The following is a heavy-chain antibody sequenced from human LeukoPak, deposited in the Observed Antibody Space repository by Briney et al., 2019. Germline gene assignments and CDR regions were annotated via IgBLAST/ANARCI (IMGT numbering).Heavy chain of an antibody. D-gene: IGHD6-25*01. CDR1: GFIFRSYV. CDR3: AGSPLSVSGYLDY. CDR2: ISGSANRT. Sequence: PGGSLRLSCVASGFIFRSYVISWVRQAPGKGLEWVSAISGSANRTSYADSVKGRFTISRDNSKNTLYLQMNSLRAEDTAVYYCAGSPLSVSGYLDYWGQGTLVTVSS. V-gene: IGHV3-23*01. J-gene: IGHJ4*02.